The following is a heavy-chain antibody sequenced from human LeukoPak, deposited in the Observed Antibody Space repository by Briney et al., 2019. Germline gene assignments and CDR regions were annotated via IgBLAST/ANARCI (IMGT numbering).Heavy chain of an antibody. CDR2: TKQDGSDK. Sequence: GGSLRLSCAASGFSFNNDWMSWVRQSPGKGLEWVANTKQDGSDKYYVDSVKGRFTISRDNARNSLYLQMNSLRAEDTAVYYCARQGSSWFDSWGQGTLVTVSS. CDR1: GFSFNNDW. V-gene: IGHV3-7*03. J-gene: IGHJ5*01. D-gene: IGHD2-2*01. CDR3: ARQGSSWFDS.